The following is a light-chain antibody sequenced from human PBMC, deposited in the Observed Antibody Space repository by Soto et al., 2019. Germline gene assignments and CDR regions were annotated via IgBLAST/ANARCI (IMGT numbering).Light chain of an antibody. CDR1: QSVSSSY. Sequence: EIVLTQSPGTLSLSPGERATLSCRASQSVSSSYLAWYQQKPGQAPRLLIYGASSRATGIPERFSGSGSGTDFPLTISRLEPEDFAVYYCQQYGSSPRTFGQGTKVEIK. CDR2: GAS. CDR3: QQYGSSPRT. J-gene: IGKJ1*01. V-gene: IGKV3-20*01.